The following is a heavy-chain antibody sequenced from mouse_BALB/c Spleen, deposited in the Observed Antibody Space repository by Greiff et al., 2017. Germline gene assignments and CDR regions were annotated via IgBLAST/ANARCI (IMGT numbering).Heavy chain of an antibody. J-gene: IGHJ1*01. V-gene: IGHV1S29*02. D-gene: IGHD2-14*01. CDR3: ARSDYRGYFDV. Sequence: EVQVVESGPELVKPGASVKISCKASGYTFTDYNMHWVKQSHGKSLEWIGYIYPYNGGTGYNQKFKSKATLTVDNSSSTAYMELRSLTSEDSAVYYCARSDYRGYFDVWGAGTTVTVSS. CDR1: GYTFTDYN. CDR2: IYPYNGGT.